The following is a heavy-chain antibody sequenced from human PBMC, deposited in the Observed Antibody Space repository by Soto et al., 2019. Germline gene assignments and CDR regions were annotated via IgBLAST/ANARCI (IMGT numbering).Heavy chain of an antibody. D-gene: IGHD3-22*01. V-gene: IGHV1-69*06. CDR2: IIPIFGTA. Sequence: QVELVQSGAEVKKPGSSVKVSCQASEDTFRNYAISWVRQAPGQGLEWMGGIIPIFGTANYAQKFQGRVTITADTSANTVYLELSSLRSDDTAVYYCASPKYESSAYYYWYLGLWGRGTLVTVSS. CDR3: ASPKYESSAYYYWYLGL. CDR1: EDTFRNYA. J-gene: IGHJ2*01.